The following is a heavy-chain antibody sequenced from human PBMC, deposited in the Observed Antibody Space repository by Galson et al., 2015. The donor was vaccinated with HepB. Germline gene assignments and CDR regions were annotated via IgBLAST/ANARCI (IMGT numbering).Heavy chain of an antibody. J-gene: IGHJ4*02. CDR2: IDSAGGT. CDR3: ARPAGSGTYYYFEQ. CDR1: GFTVSKNY. D-gene: IGHD3-10*01. V-gene: IGHV3-66*04. Sequence: SLRLSCAASGFTVSKNYMTWIRQAPGKGLEWVSVIDSAGGTYYADSVKGRLTISRDNSKNTVYLEMNSLRVDDTALYYCARPAGSGTYYYFEQWGQGTVVTVSS.